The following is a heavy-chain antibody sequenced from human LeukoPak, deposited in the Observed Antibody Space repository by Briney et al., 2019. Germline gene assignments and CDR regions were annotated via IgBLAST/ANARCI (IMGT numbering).Heavy chain of an antibody. Sequence: GRSLRLSCAASGFTFSSYGMHWVRQAPGKGLEWVAVISYDGSNKYCADSVKGRFTISRDNSKNTLYLQMNSLRAEDTAVYYCAKDLAFRGSYLDYWGQGTLVTVSS. D-gene: IGHD1-26*01. CDR1: GFTFSSYG. V-gene: IGHV3-30*18. CDR2: ISYDGSNK. J-gene: IGHJ4*02. CDR3: AKDLAFRGSYLDY.